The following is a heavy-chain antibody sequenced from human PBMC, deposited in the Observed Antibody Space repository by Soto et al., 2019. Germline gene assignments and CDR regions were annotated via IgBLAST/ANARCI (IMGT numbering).Heavy chain of an antibody. CDR3: AKGRIAAAIPDYYYGMDV. V-gene: IGHV3-43*01. D-gene: IGHD6-13*01. CDR1: GFTFDDYT. J-gene: IGHJ6*02. Sequence: GGSLRLSCAASGFTFDDYTMHWVRQAPGKGLEWVSLISWDGGSTYYADSVKGRFTISRDNSKNSLYLQMNSLRTEDTALYYCAKGRIAAAIPDYYYGMDVWGQGTTVTVSS. CDR2: ISWDGGST.